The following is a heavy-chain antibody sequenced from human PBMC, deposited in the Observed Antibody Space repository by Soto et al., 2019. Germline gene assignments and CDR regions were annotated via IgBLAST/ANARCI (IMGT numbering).Heavy chain of an antibody. J-gene: IGHJ4*02. D-gene: IGHD3-10*01. Sequence: SETLSLTCTVSGGSIGSYYWSWIRQPPGTGLEWIGYIYYSGITNYNPSLRSRVTISVDTSKNQFSLKLTSMTAADTAVYYCGRGSSQFDYWGQGTLVTVSS. CDR1: GGSIGSYY. CDR3: GRGSSQFDY. CDR2: IYYSGIT. V-gene: IGHV4-59*01.